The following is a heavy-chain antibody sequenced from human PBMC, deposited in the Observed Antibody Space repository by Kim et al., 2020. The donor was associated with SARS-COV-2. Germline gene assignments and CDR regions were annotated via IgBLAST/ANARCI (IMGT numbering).Heavy chain of an antibody. CDR3: VKDRGTTWPNGLDV. V-gene: IGHV3-64D*09. CDR2: IASDGVNR. Sequence: GKGMEYFSGIASDGVNRYYSDAVMGRFTISRDNSKNTFYLQLNSLRPDDTALYYCVKDRGTTWPNGLDVWGQGTTVTVSS. J-gene: IGHJ6*02. D-gene: IGHD2-2*01.